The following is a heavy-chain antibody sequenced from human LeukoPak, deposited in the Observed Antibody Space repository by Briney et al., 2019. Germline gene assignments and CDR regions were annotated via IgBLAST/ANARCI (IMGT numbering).Heavy chain of an antibody. D-gene: IGHD2/OR15-2a*01. CDR3: AREKDDYFPFDP. V-gene: IGHV6-1*01. Sequence: SQTLSLTCGISGDSVSNNRAAWNWIRQSPSRGLEWLGRTFYRSKWYLDYAVSVKSRIIITSDTFSNQFSLQLNSVTPEDTAVYYCAREKDDYFPFDPWGQGTLVTVSS. J-gene: IGHJ5*02. CDR1: GDSVSNNRAA. CDR2: TFYRSKWYL.